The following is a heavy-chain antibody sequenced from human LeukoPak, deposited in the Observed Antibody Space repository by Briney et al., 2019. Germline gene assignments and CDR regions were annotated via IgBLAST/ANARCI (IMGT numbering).Heavy chain of an antibody. J-gene: IGHJ3*02. V-gene: IGHV1-69*05. Sequence: SVKVSCKASGGTFSSYAISWVRQAPGQGLEWMGGIIPIFGTANYAQKLQGRVTMTTDTSTSTAYMELRSLRSDDTAVYYCARGKWELNDAFDIWGQGTMVTVSS. CDR3: ARGKWELNDAFDI. CDR1: GGTFSSYA. D-gene: IGHD1-26*01. CDR2: IIPIFGTA.